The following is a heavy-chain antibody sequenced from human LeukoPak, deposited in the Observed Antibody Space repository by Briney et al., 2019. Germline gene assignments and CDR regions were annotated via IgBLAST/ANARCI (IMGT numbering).Heavy chain of an antibody. Sequence: PGGSLRLSCAASGFTFSSYWMSWVRQAPGKGLEWVAHIKQDGSEKYYVDSVKGRFTISRDNAKNSLYLQMNSLRAEDTAVYYCARGGGYYYFDYWGQGTLVTVSS. CDR2: IKQDGSEK. CDR3: ARGGGYYYFDY. V-gene: IGHV3-7*01. J-gene: IGHJ4*02. CDR1: GFTFSSYW. D-gene: IGHD3-22*01.